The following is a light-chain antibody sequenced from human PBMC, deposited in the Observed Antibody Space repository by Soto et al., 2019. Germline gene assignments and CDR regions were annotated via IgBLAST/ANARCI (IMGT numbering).Light chain of an antibody. CDR1: QSVSSY. V-gene: IGKV3-11*01. CDR2: DAS. J-gene: IGKJ5*01. Sequence: EIVLTQSPATLSLSPGERATLSCRASQSVSSYLAWYQQKPGQAPRLLIYDASNRATGSPARFSGSGSGTHLTPTISSLEPEYFSVYYCQQRSNWPSFGQETRLEIK. CDR3: QQRSNWPS.